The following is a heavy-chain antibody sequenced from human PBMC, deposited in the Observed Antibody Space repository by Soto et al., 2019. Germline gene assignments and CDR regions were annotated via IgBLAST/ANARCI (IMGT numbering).Heavy chain of an antibody. J-gene: IGHJ4*02. CDR1: GFTVSSNY. Sequence: EVQLVESGGGLVQPGGSLRLSCAASGFTVSSNYMSWVRQAPGKGLEWVSVIYSGGSTYYADSVKGRFTISRHNSKNTLYLQMNSLRAEDTAVYYCARVILVTILAGYSFDYWGQGTLVNVSS. CDR2: IYSGGST. D-gene: IGHD2-21*02. V-gene: IGHV3-53*04. CDR3: ARVILVTILAGYSFDY.